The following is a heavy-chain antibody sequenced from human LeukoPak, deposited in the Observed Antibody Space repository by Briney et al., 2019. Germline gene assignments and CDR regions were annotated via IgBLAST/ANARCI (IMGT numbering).Heavy chain of an antibody. CDR3: ARTGYSSGWYWDY. Sequence: SETLSLTCTVSGGSISSYYWSWIRQPPGKGLEWIGYTYYSGSTNYNPSLKSRVTISVDTSKNQFSLKLSSVTAADTAVYYCARTGYSSGWYWDYWGQGTLVTVSS. J-gene: IGHJ4*02. D-gene: IGHD6-19*01. CDR2: TYYSGST. CDR1: GGSISSYY. V-gene: IGHV4-59*01.